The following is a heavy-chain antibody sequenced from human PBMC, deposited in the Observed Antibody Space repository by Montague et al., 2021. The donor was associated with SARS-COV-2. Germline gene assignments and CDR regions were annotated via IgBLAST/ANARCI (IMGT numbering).Heavy chain of an antibody. D-gene: IGHD3-16*01. CDR2: IDWDDDK. J-gene: IGHJ4*02. V-gene: IGHV2-70*01. CDR1: GFSLSTSGMC. Sequence: PALVKPTQTLTLTCTFSGFSLSTSGMCVSWIRQPPGKALEWLALIDWDDDKYYITSLKTRLTISKDTSKNQVVLTMTNMDPVDTATYYCATTIYDYVWGTRVEFDYWGQGTLVTVSS. CDR3: ATTIYDYVWGTRVEFDY.